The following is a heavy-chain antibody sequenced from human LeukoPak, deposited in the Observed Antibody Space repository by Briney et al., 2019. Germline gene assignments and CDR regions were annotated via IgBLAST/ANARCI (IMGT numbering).Heavy chain of an antibody. CDR1: GFAFSNAW. D-gene: IGHD3-16*01. Sequence: GGSLRLSCAASGFAFSNAWMNWVRQTPGKGLEWVGRIKSKSDGATTEYAGPVKGRFTISRDDSKNTLFLQMNSLKTEDTAAYYCTTENWGSTNWGQRTLVTVSS. CDR3: TTENWGSTN. J-gene: IGHJ4*02. CDR2: IKSKSDGATT. V-gene: IGHV3-15*07.